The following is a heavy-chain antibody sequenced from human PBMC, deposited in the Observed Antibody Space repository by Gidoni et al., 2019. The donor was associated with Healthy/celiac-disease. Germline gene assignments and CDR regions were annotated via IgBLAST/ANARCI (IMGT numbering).Heavy chain of an antibody. CDR3: ARDGGGYYGSGTLFDY. V-gene: IGHV3-21*01. D-gene: IGHD3-10*01. J-gene: IGHJ4*02. CDR2: ISSSSSYI. CDR1: GFTFSSYS. Sequence: EVQLVESGGGLVKPGGSLRLSCAASGFTFSSYSMNWVRQAPGKGLEWVSSISSSSSYIYYADSVKGRFTISRDNAKNSLYLQMNSLRAEDTAVYYCARDGGGYYGSGTLFDYWGQGTLVTVSS.